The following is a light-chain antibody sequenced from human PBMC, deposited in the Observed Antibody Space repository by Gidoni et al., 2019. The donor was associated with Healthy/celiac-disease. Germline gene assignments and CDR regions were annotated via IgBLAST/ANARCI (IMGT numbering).Light chain of an antibody. CDR3: QQYGSSLIT. V-gene: IGKV3-20*01. Sequence: EIVLTPSPGTLSLSPGERATLLCRASQSVSSSYLAWYQQKPGQAPRLLIYGASSRATGIPDRFSGSGSGTDFTLTISRLEPEDFAVYYCQQYGSSLITFGQGTRLEIK. CDR2: GAS. CDR1: QSVSSSY. J-gene: IGKJ5*01.